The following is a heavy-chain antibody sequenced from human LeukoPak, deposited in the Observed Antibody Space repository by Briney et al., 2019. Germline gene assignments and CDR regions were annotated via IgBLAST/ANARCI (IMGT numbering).Heavy chain of an antibody. V-gene: IGHV3-73*01. J-gene: IGHJ4*02. CDR2: IRSKANSYAT. Sequence: TGGSLRLSCAASGFTFSGSAMHWVRQASGKGLEWVGRIRSKANSYATAYAASVKGRFTISRDDSKNTAYLQMNSLKTEDTAVYYCTSWALGYCSGGSCDYWGQGTLVTVSS. D-gene: IGHD2-15*01. CDR1: GFTFSGSA. CDR3: TSWALGYCSGGSCDY.